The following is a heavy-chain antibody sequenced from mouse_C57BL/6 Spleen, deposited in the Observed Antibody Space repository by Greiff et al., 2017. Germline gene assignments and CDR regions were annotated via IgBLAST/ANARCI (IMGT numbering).Heavy chain of an antibody. J-gene: IGHJ2*01. V-gene: IGHV1-5*01. D-gene: IGHD1-1*01. Sequence: VQLQQSGTVLARPGASVKMSCKTSGYTFTSYWMHWVKQRPGQGLEWIGAIYPGNSDTSYTQKFKGKAKLTAVTSASTAYMELSSLTNEDSAVYYCSLITTVVPYYFDYWGQGTTRTVSS. CDR3: SLITTVVPYYFDY. CDR1: GYTFTSYW. CDR2: IYPGNSDT.